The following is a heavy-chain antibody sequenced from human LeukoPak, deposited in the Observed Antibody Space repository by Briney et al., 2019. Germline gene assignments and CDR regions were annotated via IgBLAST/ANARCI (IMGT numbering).Heavy chain of an antibody. CDR2: VTTGGTTT. CDR3: AREAVGDAFDI. CDR1: GFTFSDFE. J-gene: IGHJ3*02. D-gene: IGHD6-19*01. Sequence: QPGGSLRLSCAASGFTFSDFEMNWVRQAPGKGLEWIAHVTTGGTTTFYADSVRGRFTISRDNAKNSLFLQMNSLRAEDTAVYYCAREAVGDAFDIWGQGTMVTVSS. V-gene: IGHV3-48*03.